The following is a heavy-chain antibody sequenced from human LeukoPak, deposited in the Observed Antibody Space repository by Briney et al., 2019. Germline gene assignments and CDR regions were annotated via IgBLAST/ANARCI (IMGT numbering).Heavy chain of an antibody. CDR2: ISYDGSNK. D-gene: IGHD4-17*01. CDR3: AKDRRTTVTNDAFDI. J-gene: IGHJ3*02. CDR1: GFTFSSYA. V-gene: IGHV3-30*04. Sequence: QPGGSLRLSCAASGFTFSSYAMHWVRQAPGKGLEWVAVISYDGSNKYYADSVKGRFTISRDNSKNTLYLQMNSLRVEDTAVYFCAKDRRTTVTNDAFDIWGQGTMVTVSS.